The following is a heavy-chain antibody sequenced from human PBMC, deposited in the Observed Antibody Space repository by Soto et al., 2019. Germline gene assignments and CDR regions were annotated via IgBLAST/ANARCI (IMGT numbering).Heavy chain of an antibody. J-gene: IGHJ6*02. CDR2: IYYSGST. CDR3: ASQASDPYCTNGVCSYGMDV. V-gene: IGHV4-39*01. CDR1: GGSISSSSYY. Sequence: SETLSLTCTVSGGSISSSSYYWGWIRQPPGKGLEWIGSIYYSGSTYYNPSLKSRVAISVDTSKNQFSLKLSSVTAADTAVYYCASQASDPYCTNGVCSYGMDVWGQGTTVTVSS. D-gene: IGHD2-8*01.